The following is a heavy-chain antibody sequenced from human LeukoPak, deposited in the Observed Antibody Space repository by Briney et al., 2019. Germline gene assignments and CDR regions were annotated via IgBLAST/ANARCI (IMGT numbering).Heavy chain of an antibody. CDR3: ASSRLVVPAAMVFPRRALDY. D-gene: IGHD2-2*01. CDR1: GGSFSGYY. CDR2: INHSGST. V-gene: IGHV4-34*01. Sequence: PSETLSLTCAVYGGSFSGYYWSWIRQPPGKGLEWIGEINHSGSTNYNPSLKSRVTISVDTSKNQFSLKLSSVTAADTAVYYCASSRLVVPAAMVFPRRALDYWGQGTLVTVSS. J-gene: IGHJ4*02.